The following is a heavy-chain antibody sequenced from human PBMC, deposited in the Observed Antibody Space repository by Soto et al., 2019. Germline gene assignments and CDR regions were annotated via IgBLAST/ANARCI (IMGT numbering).Heavy chain of an antibody. J-gene: IGHJ2*01. CDR3: AKVGHMIVVVITTKPTYWYFDL. CDR2: ISGSGGST. V-gene: IGHV3-23*01. CDR1: GFTFSSYA. Sequence: PGGSLRLSCAASGFTFSSYAMSWVRQAPGKGLEWVSAISGSGGSTYYADSVKGRFTISRDNSKNTLYLQMNGLRAEDTAVYYCAKVGHMIVVVITTKPTYWYFDLWGRGTLVTVSS. D-gene: IGHD3-22*01.